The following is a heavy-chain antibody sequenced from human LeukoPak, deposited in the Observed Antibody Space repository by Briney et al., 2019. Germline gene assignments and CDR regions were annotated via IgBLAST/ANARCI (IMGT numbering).Heavy chain of an antibody. CDR2: ISSNSSYI. J-gene: IGHJ1*01. CDR3: ASSTGTTAYYDFWSGYSPAEYFQH. CDR1: GFTFSSYS. D-gene: IGHD3-3*01. V-gene: IGHV3-21*01. Sequence: GGSLRLSCAASGFTFSSYSMNWVRQAPGKGLEWVSSISSNSSYIYYADSAKGRFTISRDNAKNSLYLQMNSLRAEDTAVYYCASSTGTTAYYDFWSGYSPAEYFQHWGQGTLVTVSS.